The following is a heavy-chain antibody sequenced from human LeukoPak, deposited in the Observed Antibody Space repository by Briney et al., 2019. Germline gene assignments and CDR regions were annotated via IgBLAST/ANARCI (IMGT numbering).Heavy chain of an antibody. CDR3: AREGPYCTGTSCYVDY. D-gene: IGHD2-2*01. CDR1: GFAFSIYS. CDR2: ISSSSSYI. V-gene: IGHV3-21*01. Sequence: GGSLRLSCAASGFAFSIYSMNWVRQAPGKGLEWVSSISSSSSYIYYADSVRGRFTISRDNAKNPLYLQVHSLSAEDTAVYYCAREGPYCTGTSCYVDYWGQGTLVTVSS. J-gene: IGHJ4*02.